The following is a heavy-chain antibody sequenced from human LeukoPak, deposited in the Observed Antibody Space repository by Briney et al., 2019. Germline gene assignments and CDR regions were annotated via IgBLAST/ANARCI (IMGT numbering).Heavy chain of an antibody. CDR3: ARDRWIAVVGGIFDY. CDR2: INALYGNT. D-gene: IGHD2-15*01. J-gene: IGHJ4*02. V-gene: IGHV1-18*04. Sequence: ASVHVSCTASRYTFTRYGISSVRQAPGHEGEGMGGINALYGNTNYAQKLQGRVTMTTDTSTSTAYMEMRSLRSDDTAVYYCARDRWIAVVGGIFDYWGQGTLVTVSS. CDR1: RYTFTRYG.